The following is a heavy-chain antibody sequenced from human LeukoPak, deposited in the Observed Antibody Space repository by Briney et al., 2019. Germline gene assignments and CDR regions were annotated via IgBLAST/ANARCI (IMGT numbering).Heavy chain of an antibody. CDR2: IYYSGST. D-gene: IGHD6-13*01. CDR3: AVGGSSWYAPIDY. CDR1: GGSISSYY. J-gene: IGHJ4*02. Sequence: KPSETLSLTCTVSGGSISSYYWSWIRQPPGKGLEWIGYIYYSGSTNYNPSLKSRVTISVDTSKNQFSLKLSSVTAADTAVYYCAVGGSSWYAPIDYWGQGTLVTVAS. V-gene: IGHV4-59*01.